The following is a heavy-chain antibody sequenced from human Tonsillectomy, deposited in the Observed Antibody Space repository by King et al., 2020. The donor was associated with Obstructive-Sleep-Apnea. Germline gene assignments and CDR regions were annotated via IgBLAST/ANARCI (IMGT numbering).Heavy chain of an antibody. CDR2: IYYSGST. CDR3: ARVGYSSPYNWFDP. Sequence: LQLQESGPGLVKPSETLSLTCTVSGGSISSSSYYWGWIRQPPGKGLEWIGSIYYSGSTYYNPSLKSRVTISVDTSKNQFSLKLGPVTAADTAVYYCARVGYSSPYNWFDPWGQGTLVTVSS. D-gene: IGHD6-13*01. CDR1: GGSISSSSYY. J-gene: IGHJ5*02. V-gene: IGHV4-39*07.